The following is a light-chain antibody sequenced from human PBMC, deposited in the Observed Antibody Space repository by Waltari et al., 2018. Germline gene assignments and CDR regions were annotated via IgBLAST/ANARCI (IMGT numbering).Light chain of an antibody. V-gene: IGKV3-20*01. CDR3: QDYGRSPFT. CDR1: QSVSSNY. J-gene: IGKJ5*01. CDR2: AAS. Sequence: EIVLTQSPGTLSLSPGERATLSCRASQSVSSNYLAWYQHKPGQGPRLLFYAASSRATGIPDRFSGSGSGTDVTLTISRLEPEDFAVYYCQDYGRSPFTFGPGTRLEIK.